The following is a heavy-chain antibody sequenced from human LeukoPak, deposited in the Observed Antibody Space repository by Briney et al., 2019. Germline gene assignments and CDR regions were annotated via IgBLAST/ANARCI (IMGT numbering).Heavy chain of an antibody. D-gene: IGHD3-10*01. V-gene: IGHV3-74*01. CDR2: ISSDGSST. Sequence: PGGSLRLSCAASGFTFSSYWMHWVRQAPGKGLVWVSRISSDGSSTSYADSVKGRFTISRDNAKNTLYLQMNSLRAEDTAVYYCARAPRGVVDYWGQGTLVTVSS. CDR1: GFTFSSYW. J-gene: IGHJ4*02. CDR3: ARAPRGVVDY.